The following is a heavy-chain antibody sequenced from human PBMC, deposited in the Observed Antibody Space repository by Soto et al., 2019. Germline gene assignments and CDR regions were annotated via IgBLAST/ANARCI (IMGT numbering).Heavy chain of an antibody. V-gene: IGHV4-39*01. Sequence: SETLSLTCTVSGGSISSSSYYWGWIRQPPGKGLEWIGSIYYSGSTYYNPSLKSRVTISVDTSKNQFSLKLSSVTAADTAVYNCARIVVPPAIDYWGQGTLVTVSS. CDR2: IYYSGST. D-gene: IGHD2-2*01. CDR1: GGSISSSSYY. CDR3: ARIVVPPAIDY. J-gene: IGHJ4*02.